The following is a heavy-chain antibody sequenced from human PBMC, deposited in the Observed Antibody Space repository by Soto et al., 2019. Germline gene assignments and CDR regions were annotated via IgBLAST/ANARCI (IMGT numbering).Heavy chain of an antibody. Sequence: SETLSLTYTVSGGAINSYYWTWIRQPAGKGLEWIGRIYSSGSTKYNPSLQSRVTMSLDTSKNQFSLRLTSVTAADTAVYYCARGQRFSDWFDPWGQGPLVNV. J-gene: IGHJ5*02. D-gene: IGHD3-3*01. V-gene: IGHV4-4*07. CDR3: ARGQRFSDWFDP. CDR2: IYSSGST. CDR1: GGAINSYY.